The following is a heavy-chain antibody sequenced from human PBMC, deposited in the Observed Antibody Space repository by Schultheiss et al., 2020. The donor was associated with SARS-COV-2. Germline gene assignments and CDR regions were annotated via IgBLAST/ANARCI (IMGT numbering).Heavy chain of an antibody. Sequence: GGSLRLSCAASGFTFSSYAMHWVRQAPGKGLEWVAVISFDGSYKYYADSVKGRFTISRDNSKNTLYLQMNSLRAEDTAVYYCAKGLDPHAFDIWGQGTMVTVSS. CDR3: AKGLDPHAFDI. V-gene: IGHV3-30*04. J-gene: IGHJ3*02. CDR2: ISFDGSYK. D-gene: IGHD4-11*01. CDR1: GFTFSSYA.